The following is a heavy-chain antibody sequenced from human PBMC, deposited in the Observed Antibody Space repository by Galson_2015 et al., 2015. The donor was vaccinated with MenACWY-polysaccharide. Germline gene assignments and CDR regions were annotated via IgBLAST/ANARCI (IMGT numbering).Heavy chain of an antibody. CDR2: INQDGTEK. J-gene: IGHJ4*02. CDR3: VRRAFAPVDC. Sequence: SLRLSCAASGFTFSRHSMTWVRQAPGKGLEWVANINQDGTEKYYVDSVKGRFTISRDNGKNSLYLQMNNLRADDTAVYYCVRRAFAPVDCWGQGTLVTVSS. CDR1: GFTFSRHS. V-gene: IGHV3-7*01.